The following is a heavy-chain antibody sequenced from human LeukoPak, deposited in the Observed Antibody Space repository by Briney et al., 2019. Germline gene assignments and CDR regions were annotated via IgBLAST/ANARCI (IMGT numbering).Heavy chain of an antibody. D-gene: IGHD6-13*01. CDR3: AKDAARVDYYYYGMDV. J-gene: IGHJ6*02. CDR1: GFTPSSYA. Sequence: PGRPLRLSCAASGFTPSSYAMSWVRRAPGKGLEWVSALSGSGGSTYYADSVKGRFTISRDNSKNTLYLQMNSLRAEDTAVYYCAKDAARVDYYYYGMDVWGQGTTVTVSS. CDR2: LSGSGGST. V-gene: IGHV3-23*01.